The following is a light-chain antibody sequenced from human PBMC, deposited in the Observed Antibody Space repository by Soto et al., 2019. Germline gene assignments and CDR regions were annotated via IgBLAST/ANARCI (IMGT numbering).Light chain of an antibody. Sequence: DIVLTQSPGTLSLSPGERATLSCRASQSVSSSYLAWYQQKPGHAPRLLIYGASIRATGIPDRFSGSGSGTDFTLTISRLEPEDFAVYYCQQYGSSPLTFGGGTKVEIK. CDR1: QSVSSSY. V-gene: IGKV3-20*01. J-gene: IGKJ4*01. CDR2: GAS. CDR3: QQYGSSPLT.